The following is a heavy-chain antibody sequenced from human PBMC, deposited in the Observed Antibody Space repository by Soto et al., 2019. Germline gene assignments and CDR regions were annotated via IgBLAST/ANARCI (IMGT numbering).Heavy chain of an antibody. CDR2: IRGTGGET. V-gene: IGHV3-23*01. D-gene: IGHD2-21*01. CDR3: AQHRGWGVVSPPHDY. J-gene: IGHJ4*02. CDR1: GFTFRNFV. Sequence: EVQLLESGGGIVQPGGSLRVSCVASGFTFRNFVMSWVRQAPGKGLEWVSAIRGTGGETFYADSVKGRFTISRDNSKNSLYLQMNSLRDEDTPLYSWAQHRGWGVVSPPHDYWGQGTLVTVSS.